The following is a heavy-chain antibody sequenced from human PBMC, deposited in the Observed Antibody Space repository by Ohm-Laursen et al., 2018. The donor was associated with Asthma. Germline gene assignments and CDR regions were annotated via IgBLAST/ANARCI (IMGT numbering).Heavy chain of an antibody. V-gene: IGHV3-33*08. CDR3: ARDFCTGGFCPKAFDP. J-gene: IGHJ5*02. CDR1: GFTFTSYD. CDR2: IWYGGTNK. Sequence: RLSCAASGFTFTSYDMYWVRQAPGKGLEFVAVIWYGGTNKYYADSVQGRFTISRDIAKNTLYLEMHSLRAEDTGVYFCARDFCTGGFCPKAFDPWGQGTLVTVSS. D-gene: IGHD2-8*02.